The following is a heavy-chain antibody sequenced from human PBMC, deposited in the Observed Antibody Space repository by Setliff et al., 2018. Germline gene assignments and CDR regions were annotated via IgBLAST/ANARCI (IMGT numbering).Heavy chain of an antibody. CDR3: ARDPNGDYVGAFDP. J-gene: IGHJ5*02. V-gene: IGHV3-7*03. CDR2: INQGGSDQ. CDR1: GFTFSSLW. D-gene: IGHD4-17*01. Sequence: PGGSLRLSCSASGFTFSSLWMAWVRQAPGKGLEWVANINQGGSDQFYVESVKGRFTISRDNAKNSLYLQMNSLRVEDTASYYCARDPNGDYVGAFDPWGQGIVVTVSS.